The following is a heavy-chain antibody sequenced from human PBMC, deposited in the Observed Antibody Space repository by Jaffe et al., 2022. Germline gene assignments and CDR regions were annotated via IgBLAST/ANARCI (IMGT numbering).Heavy chain of an antibody. CDR3: ARAIGVVPAAMFVGQPIAARHHHLFDY. CDR1: GGSVSSGSYY. V-gene: IGHV4-61*01. J-gene: IGHJ4*02. CDR2: IYYSGST. Sequence: QVQLQESGPGLVKPSETLSLTCTVSGGSVSSGSYYWSWIRQPPGKGLEWIGYIYYSGSTNYNPSLKSRVTISVDTSKNQFSLKLSSVTAADTAVYYCARAIGVVPAAMFVGQPIAARHHHLFDYWGQGTLVTVSS. D-gene: IGHD2-2*01.